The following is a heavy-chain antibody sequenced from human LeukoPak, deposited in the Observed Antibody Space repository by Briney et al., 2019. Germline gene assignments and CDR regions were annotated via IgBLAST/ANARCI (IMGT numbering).Heavy chain of an antibody. CDR3: IVFGDSNH. V-gene: IGHV3-53*01. D-gene: IGHD4-17*01. J-gene: IGHJ5*02. Sequence: GGSLRLSCAASGLTGSHNYVSWVRQAPGKGLEWVSAIHTSGDTCYADSVKGRFTISRDTSKNILYLQINSLRVEDTAVYYCIVFGDSNHWGQGTLVTVSS. CDR2: IHTSGDT. CDR1: GLTGSHNY.